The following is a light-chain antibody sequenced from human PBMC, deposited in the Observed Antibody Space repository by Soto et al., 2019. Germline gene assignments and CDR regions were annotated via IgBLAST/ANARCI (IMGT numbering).Light chain of an antibody. J-gene: IGKJ1*01. V-gene: IGKV3-20*01. CDR3: QQYGTSFWT. CDR2: AAS. CDR1: QSVSSNY. Sequence: EIVLTQSPGTLSLSPGERATLSCRTSQSVSSNYLAWYQQKPGQAPRLLIYAASTRSTGIPDRFSGSGSGTDFTLTINRLEPEDFAVYYCQQYGTSFWTFGQGTKVEIK.